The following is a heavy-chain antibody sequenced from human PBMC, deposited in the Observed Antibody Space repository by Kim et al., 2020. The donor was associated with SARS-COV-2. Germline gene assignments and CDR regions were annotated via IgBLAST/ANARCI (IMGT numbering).Heavy chain of an antibody. D-gene: IGHD3-10*01. J-gene: IGHJ3*02. CDR1: GGSISSSSYY. CDR3: ARHRIFGELLFGAFDI. CDR2: IYYSGST. Sequence: SETLSLTCTVSGGSISSSSYYWGWIRQPPGKGLEWIGSIYYSGSTYYNPSLKSRVTISVDTSKNQFSLKLSSVTAADTAVYYCARHRIFGELLFGAFDIWGQGTMVTVSS. V-gene: IGHV4-39*01.